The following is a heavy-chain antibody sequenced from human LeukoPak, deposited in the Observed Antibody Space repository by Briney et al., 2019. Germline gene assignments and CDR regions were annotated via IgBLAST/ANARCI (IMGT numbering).Heavy chain of an antibody. D-gene: IGHD3-22*01. CDR3: AREPRDYYDSSGYYNWFDP. J-gene: IGHJ5*02. CDR2: INPNSGGT. Sequence: ASVKVSCKASGYTFTGYYMHWVRQAPGQRLEWMGWINPNSGGTNYAQKFQGRVTMTRDTSISTAYMELSRLRSDDTAVYYCAREPRDYYDSSGYYNWFDPWGQGTLVTVSS. CDR1: GYTFTGYY. V-gene: IGHV1-2*02.